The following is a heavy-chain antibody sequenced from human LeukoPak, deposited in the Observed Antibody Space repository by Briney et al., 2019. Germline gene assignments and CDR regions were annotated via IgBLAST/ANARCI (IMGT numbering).Heavy chain of an antibody. CDR1: GFTFSGYE. J-gene: IGHJ6*02. V-gene: IGHV3-48*03. CDR3: AREGSPDYGYGLDV. Sequence: GGSLRLSCAASGFTFSGYEMNWARQAPGKGLEWISYICGRGKTKYYADSVKGRFTISRDDAKNFLYLQMNSLRAEDTAVYYCAREGSPDYGYGLDVWGQGTTVTVSS. CDR2: ICGRGKTK.